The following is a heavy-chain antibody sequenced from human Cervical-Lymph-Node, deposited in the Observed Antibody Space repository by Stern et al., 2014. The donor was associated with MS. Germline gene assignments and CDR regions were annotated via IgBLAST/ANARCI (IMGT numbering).Heavy chain of an antibody. CDR2: IYYSGST. D-gene: IGHD3-3*01. CDR3: ARGYDFWSGYYFDY. Sequence: QVQLQESGPGLVKPSETLSLTCTVSGGSLSSYYWSWIRQPPGKGLEWIGYIYYSGSTNYNPSLKSRVTISVDTSKNQFSLKLSSVTAADTAVYYCARGYDFWSGYYFDYWGQGTLVTVSS. CDR1: GGSLSSYY. V-gene: IGHV4-59*01. J-gene: IGHJ4*02.